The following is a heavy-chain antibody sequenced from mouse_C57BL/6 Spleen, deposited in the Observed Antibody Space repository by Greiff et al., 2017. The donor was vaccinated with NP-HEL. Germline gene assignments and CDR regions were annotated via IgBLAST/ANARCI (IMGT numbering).Heavy chain of an antibody. CDR1: GFTFTDYY. V-gene: IGHV7-3*01. Sequence: EVQRVESGGGLVQPGGSLSLSCAASGFTFTDYYMSWVRQPPGKALEWLGFIRNKANGYTTEYSASVKGRFTISRDNSQSILYLQMNALRAEDSATYYCARYDDGYSSYWYFDVWGTGTTVTVSS. J-gene: IGHJ1*03. CDR3: ARYDDGYSSYWYFDV. CDR2: IRNKANGYTT. D-gene: IGHD2-3*01.